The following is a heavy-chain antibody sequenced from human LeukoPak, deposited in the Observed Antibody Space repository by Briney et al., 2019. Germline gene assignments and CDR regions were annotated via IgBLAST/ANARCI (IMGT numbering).Heavy chain of an antibody. CDR1: GYTVTGYY. V-gene: IGHV1-2*02. Sequence: GASVKVSCKASGYTVTGYYMHWVRQAPGQGLDWMGWINPNSGGTNYAQKFQGRVTMTRDTSISTAYMELSRLRSDDTAVYYCARDRSSSSLHWFDPWGQGTLVTVSS. CDR3: ARDRSSSSLHWFDP. J-gene: IGHJ5*02. D-gene: IGHD6-6*01. CDR2: INPNSGGT.